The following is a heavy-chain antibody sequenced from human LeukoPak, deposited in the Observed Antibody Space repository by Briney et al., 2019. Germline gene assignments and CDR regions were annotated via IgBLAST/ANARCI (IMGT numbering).Heavy chain of an antibody. V-gene: IGHV3-30*02. Sequence: GRSLRLSCAASGFTFSSYAIHWVRQAPGKGLEWVAFIRYDGNNIYYADSVKGRFIIFRDNSKNTLYLQMNSLRTEDTAVYYCAKDGYASGSYYRPFFNWGQGTLVTVSS. CDR3: AKDGYASGSYYRPFFN. CDR1: GFTFSSYA. D-gene: IGHD3-10*01. J-gene: IGHJ4*02. CDR2: IRYDGNNI.